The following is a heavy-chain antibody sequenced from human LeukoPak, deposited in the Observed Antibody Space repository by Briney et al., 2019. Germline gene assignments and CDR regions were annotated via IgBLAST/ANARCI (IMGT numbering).Heavy chain of an antibody. V-gene: IGHV4-39*07. D-gene: IGHD2-15*01. J-gene: IGHJ4*02. CDR1: GGSIGRGSYY. Sequence: SETLSLTCSVSGGSIGRGSYYWGWVRQSLGKWLEWIGSIYYSGSTNYNPSLKSRVTISVDTSKNQYSLKLSSVTAADTAVYYCARVAAKTVDYWGQGTLVTVSS. CDR2: IYYSGST. CDR3: ARVAAKTVDY.